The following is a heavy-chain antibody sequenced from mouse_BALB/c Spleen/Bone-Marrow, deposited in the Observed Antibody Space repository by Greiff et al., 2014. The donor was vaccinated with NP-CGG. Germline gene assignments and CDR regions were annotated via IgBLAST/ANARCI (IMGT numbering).Heavy chain of an antibody. D-gene: IGHD1-2*01. CDR3: ARRLLYYFDY. CDR2: ILPGSGST. V-gene: IGHV1-9*01. CDR1: GYTFSTYW. Sequence: VQLQQCGAELMKPGASVKISCKATGYTFSTYWIEWVKQRPGHGLEWIGEILPGSGSTNYNEKFKGNATFTADTSSNTAYMQLSSLTSEDSAVYYCARRLLYYFDYWGQGTTLTVSS. J-gene: IGHJ2*01.